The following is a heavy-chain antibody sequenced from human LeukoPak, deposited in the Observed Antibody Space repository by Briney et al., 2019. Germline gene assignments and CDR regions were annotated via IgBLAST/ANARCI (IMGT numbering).Heavy chain of an antibody. D-gene: IGHD6-6*01. Sequence: GGSLRLSCAASGFTFNTYSMNWVRQAPGKGLEWVSSISRSSYYLDYADSVKGRFTISRDNAKNSLYLQMNSLRAEDTALYYCARVAARPEDYYYYYMDVWGKGTTVTVSS. CDR3: ARVAARPEDYYYYYMDV. CDR2: ISRSSYYL. CDR1: GFTFNTYS. J-gene: IGHJ6*03. V-gene: IGHV3-21*04.